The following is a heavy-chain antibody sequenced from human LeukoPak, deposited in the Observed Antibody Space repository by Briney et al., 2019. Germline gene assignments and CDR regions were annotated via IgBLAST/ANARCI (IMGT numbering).Heavy chain of an antibody. Sequence: SETLSLTCTVPGGSISSYYWSWIRQPPGKGLERMGYIYYSGSTNYNPSLKSRVTISVDTSKNQFSLKLSSVTAADTAVYYCARQSRGSYRLDYWGQGTLVTVSS. CDR1: GGSISSYY. CDR3: ARQSRGSYRLDY. V-gene: IGHV4-59*08. CDR2: IYYSGST. J-gene: IGHJ4*02. D-gene: IGHD3-16*02.